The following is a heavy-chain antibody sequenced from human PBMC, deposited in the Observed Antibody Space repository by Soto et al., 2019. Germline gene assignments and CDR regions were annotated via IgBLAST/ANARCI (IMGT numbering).Heavy chain of an antibody. D-gene: IGHD5-18*01. V-gene: IGHV2-70*11. Sequence: SGPTLVNPTQTLTLTCTFSGFSLSTSGMCVSWIRQPPGKALEWLARIDWDDDEYYSTSLKTRLTISKDTSKNQVVLTMTNMDPVDTATYYCARNTAMANHFDYWGQGTLVTVSS. CDR3: ARNTAMANHFDY. J-gene: IGHJ4*02. CDR2: IDWDDDE. CDR1: GFSLSTSGMC.